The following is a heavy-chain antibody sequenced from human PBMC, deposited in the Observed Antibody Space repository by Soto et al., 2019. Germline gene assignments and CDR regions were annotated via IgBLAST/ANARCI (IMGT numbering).Heavy chain of an antibody. CDR3: ARAGEGYCSSTSCYNKKNYYYYYMDV. Sequence: GASVKVSCKASGYTFTSYDINWVRQATGQGLEWMGWMNPNSGNTGYAQKFQGRVTMTRNTSISTAYMELSSLRSEDTAVYYCARAGEGYCSSTSCYNKKNYYYYYMDVWGKGTTVTAP. V-gene: IGHV1-8*01. J-gene: IGHJ6*03. CDR2: MNPNSGNT. D-gene: IGHD2-2*01. CDR1: GYTFTSYD.